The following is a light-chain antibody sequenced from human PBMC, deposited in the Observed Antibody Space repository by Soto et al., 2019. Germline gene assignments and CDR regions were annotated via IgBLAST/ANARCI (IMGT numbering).Light chain of an antibody. J-gene: IGKJ5*01. Sequence: EIVLTQSPATLSLSRGERATLSCRASQSISSYLAWYQQKPGQAPRLLIHDASDRAAGIPARFSGSGSGTDFTLTISRLDPEDFAIYYCQQRDSWPITFGQGTRLEIK. CDR2: DAS. CDR3: QQRDSWPIT. V-gene: IGKV3-11*01. CDR1: QSISSY.